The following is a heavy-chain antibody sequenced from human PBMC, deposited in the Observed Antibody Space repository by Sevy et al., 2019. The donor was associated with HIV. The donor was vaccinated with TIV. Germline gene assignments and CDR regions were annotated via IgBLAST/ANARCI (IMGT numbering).Heavy chain of an antibody. CDR2: INPNRGGT. CDR3: ARAIIIMAHIGSFPFDY. V-gene: IGHV1-2*06. D-gene: IGHD3-10*01. Sequence: ASVKVSCKASGYTFTGYYMHWVRQAPGQGLEWMGRINPNRGGTNYAQKFQGRVTMTRDTSISTAYMELSRLRSDDTAVYYCARAIIIMAHIGSFPFDYWGQGTLVTVSS. CDR1: GYTFTGYY. J-gene: IGHJ4*02.